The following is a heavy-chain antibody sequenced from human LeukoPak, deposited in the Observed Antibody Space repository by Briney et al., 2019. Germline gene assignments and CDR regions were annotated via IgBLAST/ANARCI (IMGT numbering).Heavy chain of an antibody. V-gene: IGHV3-30*03. J-gene: IGHJ6*03. CDR1: GFPFSSYG. CDR2: ISNDGKNK. CDR3: ARRFSIAARPTTPGYYYYMDV. Sequence: PGGSLRLSCGASGFPFSSYGMHWARQAPGKGLEWVAAISNDGKNKFYADSVKGRFTISRDNPKNTMNLQMNSLRAEDTAVYYCARRFSIAARPTTPGYYYYMDVWGKGTTVTVSS. D-gene: IGHD6-6*01.